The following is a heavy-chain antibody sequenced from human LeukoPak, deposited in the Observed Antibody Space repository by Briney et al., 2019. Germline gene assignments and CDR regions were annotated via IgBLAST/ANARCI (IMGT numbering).Heavy chain of an antibody. Sequence: EASVKVSCKASGYTFTSYGISWVRQAPGQGLEWMGWISAYNGNTNYAQKLRGRVTMTTDTSTSTAYMELRSLRSDDTAVYYCARARIAVAGTLDYFDYWGQGTLVTVSS. CDR3: ARARIAVAGTLDYFDY. V-gene: IGHV1-18*01. D-gene: IGHD6-19*01. CDR1: GYTFTSYG. CDR2: ISAYNGNT. J-gene: IGHJ4*02.